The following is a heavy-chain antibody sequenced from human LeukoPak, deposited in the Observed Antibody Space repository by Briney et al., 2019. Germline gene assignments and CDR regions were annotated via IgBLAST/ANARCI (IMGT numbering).Heavy chain of an antibody. D-gene: IGHD2-15*01. CDR2: ISYDGSNK. J-gene: IGHJ6*04. Sequence: GGSLRLSCAASGFTLRNYEMNWVRQAPGKGLEWVAVISYDGSNKYYADSVKGRFTISRDNSKNTLYLQMNSLRAEDTAVYYCAKCGGGGSCYGMDVWGKGTTVTVSS. CDR1: GFTLRNYE. V-gene: IGHV3-30*18. CDR3: AKCGGGGSCYGMDV.